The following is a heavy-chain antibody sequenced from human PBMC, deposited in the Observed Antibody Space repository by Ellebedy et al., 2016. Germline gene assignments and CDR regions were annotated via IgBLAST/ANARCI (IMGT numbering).Heavy chain of an antibody. CDR2: IYYSGST. V-gene: IGHV4-59*01. CDR3: ARGYSGSYGRFDP. D-gene: IGHD1-26*01. J-gene: IGHJ5*02. CDR1: GGSISSYY. Sequence: SETLSLXXTVSGGSISSYYWSWIRQPPGKGLEWIGYIYYSGSTNYNPSLKSRVTISVDTSKNQFSLKLSSVTAADTAVYYCARGYSGSYGRFDPWGQGTLVTVSS.